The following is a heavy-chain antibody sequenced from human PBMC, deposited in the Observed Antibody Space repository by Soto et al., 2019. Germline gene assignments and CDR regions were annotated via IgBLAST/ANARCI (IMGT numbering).Heavy chain of an antibody. CDR3: ARELYCSGGSCYLNYFDY. D-gene: IGHD2-15*01. J-gene: IGHJ4*02. CDR1: GGTFSSYT. V-gene: IGHV1-69*04. Sequence: GASVKVSCKASGGTFSSYTISWVRQAPGQGLEWMGRIIPILGIANYAQKFQGRVTITADKSTSTAYMELSSLRSEDTAVYYCARELYCSGGSCYLNYFDYWGQGTLVTVSS. CDR2: IIPILGIA.